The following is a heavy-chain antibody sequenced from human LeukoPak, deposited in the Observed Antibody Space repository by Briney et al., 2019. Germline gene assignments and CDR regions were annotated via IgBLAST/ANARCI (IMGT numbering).Heavy chain of an antibody. D-gene: IGHD1-7*01. J-gene: IGHJ4*02. CDR2: INHSGST. CDR3: ARGNLYYFDY. V-gene: IGHV4-34*01. CDR1: GGSFSGYY. Sequence: SETLSLTCAVYGGSFSGYYWSWIRQPPGKGLEWIGEINHSGSTNYNPSLKSRVTISVDTSKNQFSLKLSSVTAADTAVYYCARGNLYYFDYWGQGTLVTVSA.